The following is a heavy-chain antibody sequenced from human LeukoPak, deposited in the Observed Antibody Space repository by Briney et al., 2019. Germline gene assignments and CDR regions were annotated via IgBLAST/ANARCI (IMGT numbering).Heavy chain of an antibody. CDR2: IYTSGST. D-gene: IGHD3-22*01. J-gene: IGHJ5*02. CDR3: ARAGSRYYDSSGYT. V-gene: IGHV4-59*10. CDR1: GGSISSYY. Sequence: SETLSLTCSVYGGSISSYYWSWLRQPAGKGLEWIGRIYTSGSTNYNPSLKSLVTMSVDTSKNQFSLKLSSVTAADTAVYYCARAGSRYYDSSGYTLGQGTLVTVSS.